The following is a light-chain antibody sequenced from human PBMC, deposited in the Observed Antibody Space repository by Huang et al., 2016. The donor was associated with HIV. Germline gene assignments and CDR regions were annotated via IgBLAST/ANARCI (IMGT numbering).Light chain of an antibody. J-gene: IGKJ2*01. Sequence: DIQMTQSPSSLSASVGDRVTITCQASQDISNYLNWYQQKPGKAPKLLIYDASNLETGVPSRVSGSGSRTDFTFTISSLQPEDIATYYCQQYDNLPPLMYTFGQGTKLEIK. CDR1: QDISNY. CDR2: DAS. CDR3: QQYDNLPPLMYT. V-gene: IGKV1-33*01.